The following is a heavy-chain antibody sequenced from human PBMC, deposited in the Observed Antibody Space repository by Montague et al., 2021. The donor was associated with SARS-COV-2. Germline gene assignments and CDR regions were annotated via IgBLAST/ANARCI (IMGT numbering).Heavy chain of an antibody. CDR1: GASVSSINW. Sequence: SETLSLTCAVSGASVSSINWWSWVRQPPGRGLEWIAEIHHTGITNFNPSLRSRVSISLDSSKNQLSLTLISVTAADMAVYYCASPGGYCTGGSCYYVYWGQGTLVTVSS. V-gene: IGHV4-4*02. CDR3: ASPGGYCTGGSCYYVY. CDR2: IHHTGIT. D-gene: IGHD2-15*01. J-gene: IGHJ4*02.